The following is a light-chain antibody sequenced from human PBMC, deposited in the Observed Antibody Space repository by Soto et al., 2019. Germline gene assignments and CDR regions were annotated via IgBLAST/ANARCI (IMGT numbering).Light chain of an antibody. J-gene: IGKJ5*01. CDR2: DAS. CDR3: QQRSNWPIT. Sequence: EIVLTQSPATLSLSPVEIATLSCRAIQSVSSYLAWYQHKPGQAPRLLIYDASNRATGIPARFSGSGSGTDFTLTISSLEPEDFAVYYCQQRSNWPITFGQGTGLEIK. V-gene: IGKV3-11*01. CDR1: QSVSSY.